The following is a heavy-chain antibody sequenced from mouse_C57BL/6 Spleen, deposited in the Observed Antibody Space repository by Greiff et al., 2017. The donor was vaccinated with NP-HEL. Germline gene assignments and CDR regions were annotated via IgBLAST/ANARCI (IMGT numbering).Heavy chain of an antibody. CDR3: EKGYDYDKGVGD. Sequence: QVQLQQPGTELVKPGASVKLSCTASGYTFTSYGMHWVRQRPGQGLEWIGNISPSNGGTNYNERFKSKATLTIDKSSSTAYMQLSSLTSEDSAVYCCEKGYDYDKGVGDWGPGTTLTAAS. CDR1: GYTFTSYG. D-gene: IGHD2-4*01. CDR2: ISPSNGGT. J-gene: IGHJ2*01. V-gene: IGHV1-53*01.